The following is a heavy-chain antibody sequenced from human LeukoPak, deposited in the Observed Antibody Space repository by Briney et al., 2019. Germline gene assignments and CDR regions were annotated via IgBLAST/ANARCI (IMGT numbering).Heavy chain of an antibody. Sequence: SETLSLTCTVSGYSISSGYYWGWIRQPPGKGLEWIGSIYHSGSTYYNPSLKSRVTISVDTSKNQFSLKLSSVTAADTAVYYCARDDYGDYGGDAFDIWGQGTVVTVSS. CDR1: GYSISSGYY. CDR2: IYHSGST. D-gene: IGHD4-17*01. J-gene: IGHJ3*02. CDR3: ARDDYGDYGGDAFDI. V-gene: IGHV4-38-2*02.